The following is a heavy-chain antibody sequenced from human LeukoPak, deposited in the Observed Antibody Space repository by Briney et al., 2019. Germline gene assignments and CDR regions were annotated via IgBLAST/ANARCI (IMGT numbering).Heavy chain of an antibody. Sequence: ASVKVSCKASGYTFTGYYMHWVRHAPGQGLEWMGWINPNSGGTNYAQKFQGRVTMTRDTSISTAYMELSRLRSDDTAVYYCARDLRYFDWSTPGDYWGQGTLVTVSS. CDR1: GYTFTGYY. CDR2: INPNSGGT. J-gene: IGHJ4*02. CDR3: ARDLRYFDWSTPGDY. V-gene: IGHV1-2*02. D-gene: IGHD3-9*01.